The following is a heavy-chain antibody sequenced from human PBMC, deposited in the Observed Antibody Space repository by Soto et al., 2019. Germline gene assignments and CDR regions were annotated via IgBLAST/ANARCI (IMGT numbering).Heavy chain of an antibody. Sequence: QVQLVESGGGVVQPGRSLRLSCAASGFTFNTYTMHWVRQAPGKGLEWVAVILYDASNKYYADSVKGRFTISSDNSQNTLYLQMNSLRADDTAVYFCARATSSSLRGMDVWGQGTTVTVSS. D-gene: IGHD6-13*01. CDR2: ILYDASNK. V-gene: IGHV3-30-3*01. J-gene: IGHJ6*02. CDR3: ARATSSSLRGMDV. CDR1: GFTFNTYT.